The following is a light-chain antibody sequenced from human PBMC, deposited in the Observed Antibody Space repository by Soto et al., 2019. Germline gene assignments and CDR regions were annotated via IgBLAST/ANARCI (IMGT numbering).Light chain of an antibody. V-gene: IGKV3-20*01. Sequence: EIVVTQSPGTLSLSPGERATLSCRASQSVSSSYLAWYQQKPGQAPTLLIYGASTRATGIPDRFSDSGSGTDFTLTISRLEPEDFAVYYCQQYGSSPLYTFGQGTKLEIK. CDR2: GAS. CDR1: QSVSSSY. CDR3: QQYGSSPLYT. J-gene: IGKJ2*01.